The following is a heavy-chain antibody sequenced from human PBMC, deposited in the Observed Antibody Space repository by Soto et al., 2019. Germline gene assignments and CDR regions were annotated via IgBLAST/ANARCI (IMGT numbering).Heavy chain of an antibody. D-gene: IGHD6-6*01. V-gene: IGHV1-2*04. J-gene: IGHJ6*02. Sequence: QVQLVQSGAEVKKPGASVKVSCKASGYTFTGYYMHWVRQAPGQGLEWMGWINPNSGGTNYAQKFQGWVTMTRDTSISTAYMELSRLRSGDTAVYYCARDVCPSTARDYYYGMDVWGQGTTVTVSS. CDR3: ARDVCPSTARDYYYGMDV. CDR1: GYTFTGYY. CDR2: INPNSGGT.